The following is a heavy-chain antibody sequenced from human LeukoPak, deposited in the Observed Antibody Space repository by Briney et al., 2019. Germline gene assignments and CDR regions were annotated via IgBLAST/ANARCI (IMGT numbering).Heavy chain of an antibody. V-gene: IGHV3-30*02. CDR2: IRYDESEK. CDR3: AKGHFWSGASYSFYMDV. CDR1: GFTFSGYD. D-gene: IGHD3-3*01. J-gene: IGHJ6*03. Sequence: PGGSLSLSCAASGFTFSGYDMHWLRQGPGKGLEWVAFIRYDESEKYYVDAVKGRFTISRDNSMNTLYLQMNSLRPEDTAVYFCAKGHFWSGASYSFYMDVWGEGTTGTVSS.